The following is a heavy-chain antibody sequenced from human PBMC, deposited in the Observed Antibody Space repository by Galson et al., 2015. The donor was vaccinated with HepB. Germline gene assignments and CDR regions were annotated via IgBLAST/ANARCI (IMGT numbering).Heavy chain of an antibody. CDR1: GFTFINYA. CDR2: ISGRGVGT. CDR3: ATSDYDNFGPLGWFDP. V-gene: IGHV3-23*01. Sequence: SLRLSCAASGFTFINYAMSWVRQAPGKGLEWASSISGRGVGTTYYADSVKGRFTISRDNSKNTLYLQMNSLRVEDTAVYYCATSDYDNFGPLGWFDPWGQGTQVTVAS. D-gene: IGHD4-11*01. J-gene: IGHJ5*02.